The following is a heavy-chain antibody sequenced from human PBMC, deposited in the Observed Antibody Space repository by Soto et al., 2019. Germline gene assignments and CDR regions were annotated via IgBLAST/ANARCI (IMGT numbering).Heavy chain of an antibody. D-gene: IGHD3-10*01. Sequence: QVQLVQSGAEVKKPGASVKVSCRASGYTFTYYYIHWVRQAPGQGLEWMAIINPMSGSTNYAQNFQGRVTLTMDTSTTTVYMDLSSLRFEDTAVYFCARDLLAGDFWGQGTLVTVSS. J-gene: IGHJ4*02. CDR3: ARDLLAGDF. CDR1: GYTFTYYY. CDR2: INPMSGST. V-gene: IGHV1-46*01.